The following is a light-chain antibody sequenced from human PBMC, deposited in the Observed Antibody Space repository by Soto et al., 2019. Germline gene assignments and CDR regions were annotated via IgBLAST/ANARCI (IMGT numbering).Light chain of an antibody. V-gene: IGKV2-28*01. Sequence: DIVMTQSPLSLPVTPGEAASISCRSSQSLLHSNGYNYLDWYLQKPGRSPQVLIYLGSNRASGVPDRFSGSGSGTDFTLKIRRVEAEDVGVYYCMQALQTPLTFGGGTKGDIK. J-gene: IGKJ4*01. CDR3: MQALQTPLT. CDR1: QSLLHSNGYNY. CDR2: LGS.